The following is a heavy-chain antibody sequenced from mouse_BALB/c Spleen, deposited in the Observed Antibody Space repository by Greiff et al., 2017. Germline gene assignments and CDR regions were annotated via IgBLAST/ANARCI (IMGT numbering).Heavy chain of an antibody. CDR1: GYTFTDYW. V-gene: IGHV1-69*01. Sequence: QVQLKQPGAELVMPGASVKMSCKASGYTFTDYWMHWVKQRPGQGLEWIGAIDTSDSYTSYNQKFKGKATLTVDESSSTAYMQLSSLTSEDSAVYYCARSGTGYFDYWGQGTTLTVSS. D-gene: IGHD4-1*01. J-gene: IGHJ2*01. CDR2: IDTSDSYT. CDR3: ARSGTGYFDY.